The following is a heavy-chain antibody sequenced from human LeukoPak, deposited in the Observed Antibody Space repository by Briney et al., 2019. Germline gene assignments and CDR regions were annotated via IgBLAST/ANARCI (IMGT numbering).Heavy chain of an antibody. Sequence: GGSLRLSCVVSGFTFSRSTMTWVRQAPGKGPEWVGRIKSKTDGGTTDYAAPVKGRFTISRDDSKNTLYLQMNSLKTEDTAVYYCTTDPQQLAFYYFDYWGQGTLVTVSS. CDR1: GFTFSRST. J-gene: IGHJ4*02. V-gene: IGHV3-15*01. D-gene: IGHD6-13*01. CDR2: IKSKTDGGTT. CDR3: TTDPQQLAFYYFDY.